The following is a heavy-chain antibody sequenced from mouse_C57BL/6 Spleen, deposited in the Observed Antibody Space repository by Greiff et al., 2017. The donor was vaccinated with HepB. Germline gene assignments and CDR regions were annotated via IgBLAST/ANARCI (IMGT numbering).Heavy chain of an antibody. CDR2: IYPGDGDT. CDR1: GYAFSSYW. CDR3: ARCGPFCYFDV. Sequence: VQLQQSGAELVKPGASVKISCKASGYAFSSYWMNWVKQRPGKGLEWIGQIYPGDGDTNYNGKFKGKATLTADKSSSTAYMQLSSLTSEESAVYFCARCGPFCYFDVWGTGTTVTVSS. J-gene: IGHJ1*03. V-gene: IGHV1-80*01.